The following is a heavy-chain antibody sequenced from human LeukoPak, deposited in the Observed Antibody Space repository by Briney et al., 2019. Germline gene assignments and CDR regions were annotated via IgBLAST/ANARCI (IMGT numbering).Heavy chain of an antibody. CDR2: INPNSGGT. Sequence: ASVKVSCKASGYTFTGYYMHWVRQAPGQGLEWMGWINPNSGGTNYAQKFHGRVTMTRDTSITTAYMELSRLISDDTAVYYCAKLLGYCSGGNCYKAFDIWGQGTMVTVSS. CDR3: AKLLGYCSGGNCYKAFDI. J-gene: IGHJ3*02. V-gene: IGHV1-2*02. CDR1: GYTFTGYY. D-gene: IGHD2-15*01.